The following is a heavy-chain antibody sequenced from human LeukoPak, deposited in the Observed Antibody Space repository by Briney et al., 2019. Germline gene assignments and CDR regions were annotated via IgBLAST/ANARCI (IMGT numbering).Heavy chain of an antibody. D-gene: IGHD1-26*01. V-gene: IGHV1-2*02. J-gene: IGHJ4*02. CDR1: GYTFTGYY. CDR3: ASWEVGATNVDY. CDR2: INPNSGGT. Sequence: ASVKVSCKASGYTFTGYYMHWVRQAPGQGLEWMGWINPNSGGTNYAQKFQGRVTMTRDTSISIAYMELSRLRSDDTAVYYCASWEVGATNVDYWGQGTLVAVSS.